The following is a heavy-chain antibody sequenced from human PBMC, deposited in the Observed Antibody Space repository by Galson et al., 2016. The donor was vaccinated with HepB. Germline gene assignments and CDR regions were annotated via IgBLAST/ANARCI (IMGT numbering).Heavy chain of an antibody. Sequence: SLRLSCAVSGFRISNNWMTWVRQSPDKGLEWVANIKPDGSEKYYVDSVKGRFTISRDNSKNTLYLQMNSLRAEDTALYSCAKDLAAAGPGWYFDLWGRGTLVPVSS. V-gene: IGHV3-7*03. CDR2: IKPDGSEK. CDR1: GFRISNNW. CDR3: AKDLAAAGPGWYFDL. D-gene: IGHD6-13*01. J-gene: IGHJ2*01.